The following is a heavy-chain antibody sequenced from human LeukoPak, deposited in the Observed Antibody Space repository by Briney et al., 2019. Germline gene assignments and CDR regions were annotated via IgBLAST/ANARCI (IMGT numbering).Heavy chain of an antibody. V-gene: IGHV1-2*02. CDR1: GYTFTGYY. CDR2: INPHSGGT. Sequence: ASVKVSCKASGYTFTGYYIQWVRQAPGQGLEWMGWINPHSGGTNYAQGFQGRVTMTRDTSISTAYMELSSLRPDDTVVYSCARGVTARGFYYYMDIWGNGTTVTISS. D-gene: IGHD2-21*02. J-gene: IGHJ6*03. CDR3: ARGVTARGFYYYMDI.